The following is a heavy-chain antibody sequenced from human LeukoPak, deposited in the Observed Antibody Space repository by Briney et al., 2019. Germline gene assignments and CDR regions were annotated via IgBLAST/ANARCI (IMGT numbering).Heavy chain of an antibody. J-gene: IGHJ6*02. CDR1: GFTFTSSA. D-gene: IGHD2-21*02. CDR2: IVVGSGNT. Sequence: TSVKVSCKASGFTFTSSAMQWVRQARGQRLEWIGRIVVGSGNTNYAQKFQERVTITRDMSTSTAYMELSSLRSEDTAVYYCAAPSYCGGDCGSYYYYGMDVWGQGTTVTVSS. CDR3: AAPSYCGGDCGSYYYYGMDV. V-gene: IGHV1-58*02.